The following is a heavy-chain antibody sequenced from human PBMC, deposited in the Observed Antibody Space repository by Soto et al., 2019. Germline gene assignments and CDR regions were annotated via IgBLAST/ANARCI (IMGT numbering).Heavy chain of an antibody. CDR1: GYTFTSYD. Sequence: QVQLVQSGAEVKKPGASVKVSCKASGYTFTSYDINWVRQATGQGLEWMGWMNPHSGNTGYAQKFQGRVTMTRNTSISTAYMELSSLRAEDTAVYYCAITHLRFGEHHYWGQGTLVTVSS. CDR2: MNPHSGNT. V-gene: IGHV1-8*01. CDR3: AITHLRFGEHHY. J-gene: IGHJ4*02. D-gene: IGHD3-10*01.